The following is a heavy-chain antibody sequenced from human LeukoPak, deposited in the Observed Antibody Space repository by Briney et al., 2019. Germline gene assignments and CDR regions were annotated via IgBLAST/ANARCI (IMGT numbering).Heavy chain of an antibody. J-gene: IGHJ6*02. CDR3: ARGGRDGMDV. Sequence: ASVKVSCKASGYSFTSYGFTWVRRAPGQGLEWMGWVSAYEGSTDYAQKIRGRVTMTTDASKNTVYMELRSLRFDDTAVYYCARGGRDGMDVWGQGTAVTVSS. D-gene: IGHD3-10*01. V-gene: IGHV1-18*01. CDR1: GYSFTSYG. CDR2: VSAYEGST.